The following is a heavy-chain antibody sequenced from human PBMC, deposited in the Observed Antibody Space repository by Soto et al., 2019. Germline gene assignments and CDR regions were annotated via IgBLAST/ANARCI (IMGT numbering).Heavy chain of an antibody. CDR3: ARGSRDSYRGSRIFDL. J-gene: IGHJ4*02. V-gene: IGHV3-74*01. CDR2: ISGDGSST. Sequence: EVQLVDSGGGLVQPGGSLRLSCAASEFTFRSYWMHWVRQSPGKGLVWVSRISGDGSSTNYADSVKGRFTISRDNSKNTLYLQMSSLRAEDSAVYFCARGSRDSYRGSRIFDLWGRGTRVTVSS. CDR1: EFTFRSYW. D-gene: IGHD3-16*01.